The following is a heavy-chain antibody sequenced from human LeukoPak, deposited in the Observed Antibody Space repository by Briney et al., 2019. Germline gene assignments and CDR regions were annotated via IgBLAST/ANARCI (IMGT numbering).Heavy chain of an antibody. CDR1: GFTVSRNY. CDR3: ARSPVLDWNDWSFAD. Sequence: PGGSLRLSCAASGFTVSRNYMSWVRQAPGKGLEWVSVSYSGGDTYYPDSVKGRFTVSRDNPKNTVYLQMNSLRAEDTAVYFCARSPVLDWNDWSFADWGQGTLVTVSS. CDR2: SYSGGDT. J-gene: IGHJ4*02. V-gene: IGHV3-53*01. D-gene: IGHD1-1*01.